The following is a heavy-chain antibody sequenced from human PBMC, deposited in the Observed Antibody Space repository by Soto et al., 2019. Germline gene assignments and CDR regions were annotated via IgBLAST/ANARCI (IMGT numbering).Heavy chain of an antibody. CDR1: GFIFSKYA. Sequence: EVQLLESGGGLVQPGGSLRLSCAASGFIFSKYAMNWVRQAPGKGLEWVSGITGSGGTTYYADSVKGRFTISRDNSKNTRYLRRNSLRAEDTAVYYCAKGDYYDISGHLDYWGQGILVTVSS. CDR2: ITGSGGTT. J-gene: IGHJ4*02. D-gene: IGHD3-22*01. CDR3: AKGDYYDISGHLDY. V-gene: IGHV3-23*01.